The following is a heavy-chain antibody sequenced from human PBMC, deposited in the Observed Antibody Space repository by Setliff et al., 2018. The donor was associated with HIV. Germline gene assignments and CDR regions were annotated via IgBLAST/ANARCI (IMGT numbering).Heavy chain of an antibody. V-gene: IGHV3-7*03. J-gene: IGHJ4*01. CDR1: GFTFSNFW. CDR2: INKEGSKR. Sequence: GGSLRLSCLGTGFTFSNFWMSWVRQAPGKGLEWVANINKEGSKRSYAGSVKGRITISRDNAKNSVYLQMTNVTAEDTAVYYCARPLEYKTGWSVITGSFNYWGHGTLVTVSS. D-gene: IGHD7-27*01. CDR3: ARPLEYKTGWSVITGSFNY.